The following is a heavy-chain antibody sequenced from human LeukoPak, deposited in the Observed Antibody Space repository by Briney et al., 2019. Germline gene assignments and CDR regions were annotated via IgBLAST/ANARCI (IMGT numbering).Heavy chain of an antibody. CDR3: ARRGASSSEEY. Sequence: PSETLSLTCTASGGSISSSTYYWDWIRQPPGKGLEWIGSIYYSGSTYYNPSLKSRVTISVDTSKNQFSLKVSSVTAADTAVYYCARRGASSSEEYWGQGTLVSVSS. CDR2: IYYSGST. J-gene: IGHJ4*02. CDR1: GGSISSSTYY. V-gene: IGHV4-39*01. D-gene: IGHD6-6*01.